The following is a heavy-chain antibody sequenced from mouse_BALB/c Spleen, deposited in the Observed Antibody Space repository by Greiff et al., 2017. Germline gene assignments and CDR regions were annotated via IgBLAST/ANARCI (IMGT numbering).Heavy chain of an antibody. CDR3: ANYGYDAMDY. J-gene: IGHJ4*01. V-gene: IGHV5-6*01. Sequence: EVMLVESGGDLVKPGGSLKLSCAASGFTFSSYGMSWVRQTPDKRLEWVATISSGGSYTYYPDSVKGRFTISRDNAKNTLYLQMSSLKSEDTAMYYCANYGYDAMDYWGQGTSVTVAS. D-gene: IGHD1-2*01. CDR2: ISSGGSYT. CDR1: GFTFSSYG.